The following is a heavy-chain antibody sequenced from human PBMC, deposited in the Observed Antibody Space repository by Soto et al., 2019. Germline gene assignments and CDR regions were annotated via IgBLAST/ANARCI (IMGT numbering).Heavy chain of an antibody. CDR1: GFTFSSYA. J-gene: IGHJ6*02. V-gene: IGHV3-23*01. CDR2: ISGSSGST. CDR3: AKGTDVDPYYYYVMDV. Sequence: GGSLRLSCAASGFTFSSYAMTWVRQAPGKGLEWVSSISGSSGSTYYADSVKGRFTISRDNSKNTLFLQMNSLRAEDTALYYCAKGTDVDPYYYYVMDVWGQGTTVTVSS.